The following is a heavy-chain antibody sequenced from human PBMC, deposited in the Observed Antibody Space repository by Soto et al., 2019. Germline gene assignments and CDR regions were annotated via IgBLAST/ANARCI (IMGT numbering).Heavy chain of an antibody. CDR2: IDYSGST. CDR1: GGSVSGSSHY. CDR3: ARGGTSSRRAVAGYFHY. V-gene: IGHV4-61*01. J-gene: IGHJ1*01. D-gene: IGHD1-7*01. Sequence: QVQLQESGPGLVKPSETLSLTCSVSGGSVSGSSHYWNWIRQTPGKGLEWIGYIDYSGSTNYNPSLKCRVTISVDTSKTQLSLKLSSVTAADTAVYFCARGGTSSRRAVAGYFHYWGQGIHVTVSS.